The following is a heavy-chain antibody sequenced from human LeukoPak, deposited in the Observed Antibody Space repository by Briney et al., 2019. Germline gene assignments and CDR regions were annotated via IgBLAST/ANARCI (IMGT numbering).Heavy chain of an antibody. V-gene: IGHV3-30*02. J-gene: IGHJ5*02. CDR2: IQFDENDK. CDR3: VKDRCSSTSCPNWFDP. CDR1: GFTFSSYG. Sequence: PGGSLRLSCAASGFTFSSYGMHWVRQAPGKGLEWVAFIQFDENDKYYADSVKGRFAISRDNSRNTLYLQMNSLTPEDTAVYYCVKDRCSSTSCPNWFDPWGQGTLVTVSS. D-gene: IGHD2-2*01.